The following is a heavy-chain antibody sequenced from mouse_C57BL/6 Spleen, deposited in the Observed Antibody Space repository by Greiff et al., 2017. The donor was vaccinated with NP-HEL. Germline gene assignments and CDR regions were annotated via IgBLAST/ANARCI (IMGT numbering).Heavy chain of an antibody. Sequence: QVQLQQPGAELVRPGSSVKLSCKASGYTFTSYWMDWVKQRPGQGLEWIGNIYPSDSETHYNQKFKDKATLTVDKSSSTAYMQLSSLTSEDSAVYYCAREYGYDGGDYYAMDYWGQGTSVTVSS. CDR3: AREYGYDGGDYYAMDY. D-gene: IGHD2-2*01. CDR2: IYPSDSET. CDR1: GYTFTSYW. V-gene: IGHV1-61*01. J-gene: IGHJ4*01.